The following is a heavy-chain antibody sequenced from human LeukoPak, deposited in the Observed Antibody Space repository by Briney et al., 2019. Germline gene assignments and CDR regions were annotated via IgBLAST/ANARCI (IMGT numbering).Heavy chain of an antibody. J-gene: IGHJ4*02. CDR3: ARGITIFGVVIPGY. Sequence: GASVKVSCKGSGYTFTSYGISWVRQAPGQGLEWMGWINPNSGGTNYAQKFQGRVTMTRDTSISTAYMELSRLRSDDTAVYYCARGITIFGVVIPGYWGQGTLVTVSS. CDR2: INPNSGGT. D-gene: IGHD3-3*01. CDR1: GYTFTSYG. V-gene: IGHV1-2*02.